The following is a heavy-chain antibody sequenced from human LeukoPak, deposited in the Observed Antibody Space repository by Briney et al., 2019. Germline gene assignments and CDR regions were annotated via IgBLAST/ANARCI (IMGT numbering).Heavy chain of an antibody. CDR2: ISGSGGST. D-gene: IGHD3-10*01. CDR3: AKDRGGSSPWYFDL. J-gene: IGHJ2*01. Sequence: GGSLRLSCAASGFTFSSYAMSWVREAPGKGLEWVSGISGSGGSTYYADSVKGRFTISRDNSKNTLYMQMNSLRAEDTAVYFCAKDRGGSSPWYFDLWGRGTLVTVPS. CDR1: GFTFSSYA. V-gene: IGHV3-23*01.